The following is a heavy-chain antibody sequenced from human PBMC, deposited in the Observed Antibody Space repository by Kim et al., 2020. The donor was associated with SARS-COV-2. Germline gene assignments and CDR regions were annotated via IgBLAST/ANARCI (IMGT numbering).Heavy chain of an antibody. D-gene: IGHD6-19*01. V-gene: IGHV6-1*01. CDR3: ARTYSGWADY. CDR2: YN. Sequence: YNDYALSVKSRITINPDTSKNQFSLQLNSVTPEDTAVYYCARTYSGWADYWGKGTLVTVSS. J-gene: IGHJ4*02.